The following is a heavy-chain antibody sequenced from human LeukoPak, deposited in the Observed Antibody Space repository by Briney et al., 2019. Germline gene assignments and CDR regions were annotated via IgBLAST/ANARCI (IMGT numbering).Heavy chain of an antibody. J-gene: IGHJ5*02. CDR3: AGQEWEPMDNWFDP. V-gene: IGHV4-30-2*01. Sequence: SQTLSLTCTVSGGSISSGGYYWSWIRQPPGKGLEWIGYIYHSGSTYYNPSLKSRVTISVDRSKNQFSLKLSSVTAADTAVYYCAGQEWEPMDNWFDPWGQGTLVTVSS. CDR2: IYHSGST. D-gene: IGHD1-26*01. CDR1: GGSISSGGYY.